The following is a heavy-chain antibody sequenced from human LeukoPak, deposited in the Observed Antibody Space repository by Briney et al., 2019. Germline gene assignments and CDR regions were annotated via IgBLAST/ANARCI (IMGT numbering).Heavy chain of an antibody. CDR1: GGSFSDND. CDR3: ARVTRGFGGDALMGYYSYMDV. CDR2: VTYSGSA. V-gene: IGHV4-34*01. Sequence: SETLSLTCAVYGGSFSDNDWSWIRQPPGKGLEWVGEVTYSGSANYNPFLKSRVTISLDTSKNQFSLKLTSVTAADTALYYCARVTRGFGGDALMGYYSYMDVWGKGTAVTVSS. D-gene: IGHD3-16*01. J-gene: IGHJ6*03.